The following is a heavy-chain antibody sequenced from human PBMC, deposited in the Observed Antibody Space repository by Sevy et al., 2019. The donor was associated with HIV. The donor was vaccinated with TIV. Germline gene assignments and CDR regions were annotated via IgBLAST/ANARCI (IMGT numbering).Heavy chain of an antibody. Sequence: GESLKISCKGSGYSFANNWIGWVRQMPGKGLEWMGIIYPGDSETTYSPSFKGRVTISVDKSITTAYLQWSSLKASDTAMYYCARLPVAAAGLYYFDFWGQGTLVTVSS. CDR2: IYPGDSET. D-gene: IGHD6-13*01. J-gene: IGHJ4*02. CDR1: GYSFANNW. V-gene: IGHV5-51*01. CDR3: ARLPVAAAGLYYFDF.